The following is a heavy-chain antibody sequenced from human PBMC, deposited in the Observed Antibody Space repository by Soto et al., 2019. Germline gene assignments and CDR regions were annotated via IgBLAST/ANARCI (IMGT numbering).Heavy chain of an antibody. D-gene: IGHD3-22*01. V-gene: IGHV1-46*01. Sequence: GASVKVSCKASGYTFTSYDINWVRQAPGQGLEWMGIINPSGGSTSYAQKFQGRVTMTRDTSTSTVYMELSSLRSEDTAVYYCARDFYDSSGPPMNDAFDIWGQGTMVTVSS. CDR2: INPSGGST. CDR3: ARDFYDSSGPPMNDAFDI. J-gene: IGHJ3*02. CDR1: GYTFTSYD.